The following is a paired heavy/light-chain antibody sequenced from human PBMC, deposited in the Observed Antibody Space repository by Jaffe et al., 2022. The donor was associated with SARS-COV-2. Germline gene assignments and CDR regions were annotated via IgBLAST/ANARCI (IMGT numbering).Heavy chain of an antibody. CDR3: ARGDIVVVVAATGGDSYFDY. CDR1: GGTFSSYA. J-gene: IGHJ4*02. Sequence: QVQLVQSGAEVKKPGSSVKVSCKASGGTFSSYAISWVRQAPGQGLEWMGGIIPIFGTANYAQKFQGRVTITADESTSTAYMELSSLRSEDTAVYYCARGDIVVVVAATGGDSYFDYWGQGTLVTVSS. CDR2: IIPIFGTA. D-gene: IGHD2-15*01. V-gene: IGHV1-69*01.
Light chain of an antibody. J-gene: IGLJ2*01. Sequence: SYELTQPPSVSVSPGQTARITCSGDALPKQYAYWYQQKPGQAPVLVIYKDSERPSGIPERFSGSSSGTTVTLTISGVQAEDEADYYCQSADSSGIYPDVVFGGGTKLTVL. CDR3: QSADSSGIYPDVV. CDR1: ALPKQY. V-gene: IGLV3-25*03. CDR2: KDS.